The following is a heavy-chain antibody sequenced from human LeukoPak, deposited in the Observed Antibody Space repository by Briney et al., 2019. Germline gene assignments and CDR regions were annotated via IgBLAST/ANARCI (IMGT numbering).Heavy chain of an antibody. CDR3: ARNSGSYYVFDY. V-gene: IGHV1-8*01. CDR2: MNPNSGNT. Sequence: ASVKVSCKASGYTFTSYDINWVRQATGQGLEWMGWMNPNSGNTGYAQKFQGRVTMTRNTSISTAYMELSSLRSDDTAVYYCARNSGSYYVFDYWGQGTLVTVSS. D-gene: IGHD1-26*01. J-gene: IGHJ4*02. CDR1: GYTFTSYD.